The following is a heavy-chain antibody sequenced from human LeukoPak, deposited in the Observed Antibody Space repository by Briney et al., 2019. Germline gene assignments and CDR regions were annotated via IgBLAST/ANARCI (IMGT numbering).Heavy chain of an antibody. CDR1: GFTFSSYG. V-gene: IGHV3-30*18. D-gene: IGHD3-22*01. Sequence: GGSLRLSCAASGFTFSSYGMHWVRQAPGKGLEWAAVISYDGSKKYYADSVKGRFTISRDNSKNTLYLQMNSLRAEDTAVYYCAKAPAAYYYDSSGYFDSWGQGALVTVSS. CDR3: AKAPAAYYYDSSGYFDS. J-gene: IGHJ4*02. CDR2: ISYDGSKK.